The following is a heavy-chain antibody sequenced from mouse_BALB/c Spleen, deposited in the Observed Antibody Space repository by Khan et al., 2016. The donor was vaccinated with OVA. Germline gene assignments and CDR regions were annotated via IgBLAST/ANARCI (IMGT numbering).Heavy chain of an antibody. CDR2: IWGDGST. D-gene: IGHD1-1*02. CDR1: GFSLATYG. Sequence: QVQLQQSGPGLVAPSQSLSITCTVSGFSLATYGVTWVRQPPGKGLEWLGIIWGDGSTNYHSALISRLSISKDFSKSQVFLKLNRLQADDTATYYCAKFYYGGVSNWYFDVWGAGTTVTVSS. V-gene: IGHV2-3*01. CDR3: AKFYYGGVSNWYFDV. J-gene: IGHJ1*01.